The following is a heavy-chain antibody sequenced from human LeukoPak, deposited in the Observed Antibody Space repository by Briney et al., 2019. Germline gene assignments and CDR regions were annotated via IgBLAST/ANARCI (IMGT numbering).Heavy chain of an antibody. V-gene: IGHV4-39*07. CDR3: ARGDPQLTTPNNWFDP. CDR1: GGSISSSSYY. CDR2: IYYSGST. D-gene: IGHD4-11*01. J-gene: IGHJ5*02. Sequence: NPSETLSLTCTVSGGSISSSSYYWGWIRQPPGKGLEWIGSIYYSGSTNYNPSLKSRVTISVDTSKNQFSLKLSPVTAADTAVYYCARGDPQLTTPNNWFDPWGQGTLVTVSS.